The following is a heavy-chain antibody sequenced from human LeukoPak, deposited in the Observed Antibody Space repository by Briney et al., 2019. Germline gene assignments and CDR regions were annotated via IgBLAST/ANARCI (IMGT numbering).Heavy chain of an antibody. Sequence: PGGSLRLSCVASGFTFSNTWMHWVRQAPGKGLVWVSRIDSDARTTNYADSVKGRFTISRDNAQNTLYLQISNLRADDTAVYYCATAGNYRFDYWGQGTLLTVSS. D-gene: IGHD1-7*01. CDR1: GFTFSNTW. V-gene: IGHV3-74*01. CDR3: ATAGNYRFDY. J-gene: IGHJ4*02. CDR2: IDSDARTT.